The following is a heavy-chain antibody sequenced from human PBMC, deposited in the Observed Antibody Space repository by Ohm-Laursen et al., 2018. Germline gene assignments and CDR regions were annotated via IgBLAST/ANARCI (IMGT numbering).Heavy chain of an antibody. D-gene: IGHD1-20*01. V-gene: IGHV3-9*01. CDR2: ITWNSGSI. J-gene: IGHJ4*02. CDR3: ARDGITGIDY. Sequence: SLRLSCAASGFTFDDYAMHWVRQAPGKGLEWVAGITWNSGSIAYADSIKGRFTISRDNAKNSLYLQMNNLRAEDTAVYYCARDGITGIDYWGQGTLVTVSS. CDR1: GFTFDDYA.